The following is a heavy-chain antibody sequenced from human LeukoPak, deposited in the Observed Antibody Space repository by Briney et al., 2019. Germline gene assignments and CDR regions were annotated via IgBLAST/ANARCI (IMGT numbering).Heavy chain of an antibody. J-gene: IGHJ4*02. V-gene: IGHV3-48*01. CDR3: AREGESYPDLDY. Sequence: GGSLRLSCVVSGFTFSPYSMNWVRQAPGKGLEWVAYISGRTSTIYYADSVYGRFTISRDNAKNSLYLQMNSLRAEDTAVYYCAREGESYPDLDYLGQGTLVTVSS. D-gene: IGHD3-10*01. CDR2: ISGRTSTI. CDR1: GFTFSPYS.